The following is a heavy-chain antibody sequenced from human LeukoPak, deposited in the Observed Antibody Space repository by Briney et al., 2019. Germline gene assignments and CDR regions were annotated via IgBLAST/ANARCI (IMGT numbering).Heavy chain of an antibody. D-gene: IGHD6-13*01. CDR1: GYTFTSYG. J-gene: IGHJ4*02. CDR3: ARGIVAAAVDY. CDR2: ITAYNRNT. V-gene: IGHV1-18*01. Sequence: ASVRVSSTASGYTFTSYGISCVRQAPGQGLEWMGWITAYNRNTNYAQKLQGRVTMTTDTSTSTAYMELRSLRSDDTAVHYCARGIVAAAVDYWGQGTLVTVSS.